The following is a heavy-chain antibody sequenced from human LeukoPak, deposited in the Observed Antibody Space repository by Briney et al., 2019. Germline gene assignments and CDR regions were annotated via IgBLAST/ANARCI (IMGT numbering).Heavy chain of an antibody. V-gene: IGHV4-59*01. J-gene: IGHJ4*02. D-gene: IGHD6-13*01. CDR3: ARVRLAAAGTHYFDY. CDR1: GGSISSYY. Sequence: SETLSLTCTVSGGSISSYYWSWIRQPPGKGLGWIGYIYYSGSTNYNPSLKRRVTISVDTSKSQFSLKLSSVTAADTAVYYCARVRLAAAGTHYFDYWGQGTLVTVSS. CDR2: IYYSGST.